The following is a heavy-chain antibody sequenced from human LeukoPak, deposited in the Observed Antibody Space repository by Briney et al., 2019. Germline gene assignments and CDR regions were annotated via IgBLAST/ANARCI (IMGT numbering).Heavy chain of an antibody. CDR1: GFTFSSYG. J-gene: IGHJ3*02. CDR3: AKDIRGSGSGGAFDI. V-gene: IGHV3-30*18. D-gene: IGHD3-10*01. CDR2: ISYDGSNK. Sequence: PGRSLRLSCAASGFTFSSYGMHWVRQAPGKGLEWVAVISYDGSNKYYADSVKGRFTISRDNSKNTLYLQMNSLRAEDTAEYYCAKDIRGSGSGGAFDIWGQGTMVTVSS.